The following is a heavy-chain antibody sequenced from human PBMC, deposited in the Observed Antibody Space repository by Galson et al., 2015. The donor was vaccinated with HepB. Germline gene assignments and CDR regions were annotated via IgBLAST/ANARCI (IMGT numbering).Heavy chain of an antibody. Sequence: SLRLSCAASGFTFSSYSMNWVRQAPGKGLEWVSSISSSSSYIYYADSVKGRFTISRDNAKNSLYLQMNSLRAEDTAVYYCARVVKQQLVLVNWFDPWGQGTLVTVSS. J-gene: IGHJ5*02. D-gene: IGHD6-13*01. CDR2: ISSSSSYI. V-gene: IGHV3-21*01. CDR1: GFTFSSYS. CDR3: ARVVKQQLVLVNWFDP.